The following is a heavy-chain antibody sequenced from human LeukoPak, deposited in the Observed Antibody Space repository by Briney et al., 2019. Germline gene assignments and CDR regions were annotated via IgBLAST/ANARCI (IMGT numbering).Heavy chain of an antibody. CDR2: INHSGST. Sequence: SETLSLTCAVYGGSFSGYYWSWIRQPPGKGLEWIGEINHSGSTNYNPSLKSRVTISVDTSKNQFSLKLSSVTAADTAVYYCARAPGGEERGQKFAPPVFDFWGKGTMVTVFS. D-gene: IGHD3-16*01. V-gene: IGHV4-34*01. J-gene: IGHJ3*01. CDR3: ARAPGGEERGQKFAPPVFDF. CDR1: GGSFSGYY.